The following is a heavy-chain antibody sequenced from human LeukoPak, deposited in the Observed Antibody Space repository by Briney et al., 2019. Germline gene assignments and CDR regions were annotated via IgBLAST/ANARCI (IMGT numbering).Heavy chain of an antibody. CDR2: IIPIFGTA. V-gene: IGHV1-69*05. J-gene: IGHJ5*02. CDR1: GGTLSSYA. D-gene: IGHD4-17*01. Sequence: GSSVKVSCKASGGTLSSYAISWVRQAPGQGLEWMGGIIPIFGTANYAQKFQGRVTITTDESTSTAYMELSSLRSEDTAVYYCARDRPTTVTSNWFDPWGQGTLVTVSS. CDR3: ARDRPTTVTSNWFDP.